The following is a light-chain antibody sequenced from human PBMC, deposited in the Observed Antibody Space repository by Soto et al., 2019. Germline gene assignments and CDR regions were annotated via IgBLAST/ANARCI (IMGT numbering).Light chain of an antibody. J-gene: IGLJ2*01. CDR3: AAWDDSLYGVI. CDR2: TNT. CDR1: GSDIGSKT. Sequence: QSVLTQPPSASGTPGQTVTISWSGSGSDIGSKTVNWYQQLPGTAPKLLIYTNTQRPSGVPDRFSGSKSGTSASLAISGLQSEDEADYYCAAWDDSLYGVIFGGGTKLTVL. V-gene: IGLV1-44*01.